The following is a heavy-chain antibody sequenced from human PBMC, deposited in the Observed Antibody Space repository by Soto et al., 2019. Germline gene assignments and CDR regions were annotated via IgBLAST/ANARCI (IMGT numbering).Heavy chain of an antibody. J-gene: IGHJ5*02. D-gene: IGHD2-21*01. CDR2: IFYSGST. Sequence: LSLTCNVSGGSISTSRSYWAWIRQPPGKGLEWLANIFYSGSTYYNPSLASRVTVSVDTSKNEFSLKLRSVTAADTAVYYCARQPTTGDTDLWFNPWAKGTRV. CDR3: ARQPTTGDTDLWFNP. V-gene: IGHV4-39*01. CDR1: GGSISTSRSY.